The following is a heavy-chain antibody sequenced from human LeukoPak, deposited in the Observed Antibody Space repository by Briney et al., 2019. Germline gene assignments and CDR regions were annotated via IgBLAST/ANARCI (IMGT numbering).Heavy chain of an antibody. CDR3: ARDDVGAAVGY. Sequence: GGSLRLSCAASGFTFSSYSMNWVRQAPGKGLEWVSSISSSSYIYYADSVKGRFTISRDNAKNSLYLQMNSLRAEDTAVYYCARDDVGAAVGYWGQGTLVTVSS. CDR1: GFTFSSYS. D-gene: IGHD6-13*01. CDR2: ISSSSYI. J-gene: IGHJ4*02. V-gene: IGHV3-21*01.